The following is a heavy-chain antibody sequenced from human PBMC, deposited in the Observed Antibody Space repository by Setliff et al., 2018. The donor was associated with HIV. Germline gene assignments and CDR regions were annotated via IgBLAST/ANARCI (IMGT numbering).Heavy chain of an antibody. Sequence: ASVKVSCKASGYTCTSYDISWVRQAPGQGLEWMGWMSTYNGNTNYAQKVQGRVTMTTDTSTSTAYMELRSLRSDDTAVYYCARSEGQWLRPEGALCDYWGQGTLVTVSS. CDR3: ARSEGQWLRPEGALCDY. CDR2: MSTYNGNT. CDR1: GYTCTSYD. V-gene: IGHV1-18*01. D-gene: IGHD5-12*01. J-gene: IGHJ4*02.